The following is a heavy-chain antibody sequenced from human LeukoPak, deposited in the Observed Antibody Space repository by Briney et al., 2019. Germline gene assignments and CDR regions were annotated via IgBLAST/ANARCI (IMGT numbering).Heavy chain of an antibody. CDR2: INNDGSST. D-gene: IGHD5-12*01. J-gene: IGHJ4*02. CDR1: GFTFNTYW. CDR3: ARGDIVL. Sequence: PGGSLRLSCAASGFTFNTYWMHWVRQAPGKGLVWVSRINNDGSSTNYADSVKGRFTISRDNAKNTVYLQMNSLRAEDTAVYYCARGDIVLWGQGTLVTVSS. V-gene: IGHV3-74*01.